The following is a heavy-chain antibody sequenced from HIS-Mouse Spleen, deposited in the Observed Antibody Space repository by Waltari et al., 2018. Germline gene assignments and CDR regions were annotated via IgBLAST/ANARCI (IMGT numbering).Heavy chain of an antibody. Sequence: QLQLQESGPGLVKPSETLSLTCTVSGGSISSSSYYWGWIRQPPGKGLEWIGSIYYSGSTYYNPSLKSRVTISVDTSKNQFSLKLSYVTAADTAVYYCARLTGYSSGWYYFDYWGQGTLVTVSS. CDR1: GGSISSSSYY. CDR3: ARLTGYSSGWYYFDY. J-gene: IGHJ4*02. D-gene: IGHD6-19*01. V-gene: IGHV4-39*01. CDR2: IYYSGST.